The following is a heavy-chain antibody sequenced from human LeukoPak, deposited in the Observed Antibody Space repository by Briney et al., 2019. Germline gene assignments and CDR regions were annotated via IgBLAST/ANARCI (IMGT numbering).Heavy chain of an antibody. D-gene: IGHD6-19*01. CDR2: LNSNSGDT. J-gene: IGHJ4*02. Sequence: ASVKVSCKASGYTFTGYYLHWVRQAPGQGLEWMGWLNSNSGDTKYAQKFQGRVTMTRDTSISTAYVELSRLRSDDTAVYYCARFPGGVAGLDFWGQGTLVTVSS. V-gene: IGHV1-2*02. CDR1: GYTFTGYY. CDR3: ARFPGGVAGLDF.